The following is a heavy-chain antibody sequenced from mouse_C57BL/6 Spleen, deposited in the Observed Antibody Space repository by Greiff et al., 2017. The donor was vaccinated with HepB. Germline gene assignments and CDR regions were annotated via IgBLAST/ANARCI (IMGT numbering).Heavy chain of an antibody. CDR1: GYTFTSYW. V-gene: IGHV1-64*01. D-gene: IGHD3-2*02. CDR3: AREATEYYAMDY. Sequence: VQLQQSGAELVKPGASVKLSCKASGYTFTSYWMHWVKQRPGQGLEWIGMIHPNSGSTNYNEKFKSKATLTVDKSSSTAYMQLSSLTSEDSAVYYCAREATEYYAMDYWGQGTSVTVSS. CDR2: IHPNSGST. J-gene: IGHJ4*01.